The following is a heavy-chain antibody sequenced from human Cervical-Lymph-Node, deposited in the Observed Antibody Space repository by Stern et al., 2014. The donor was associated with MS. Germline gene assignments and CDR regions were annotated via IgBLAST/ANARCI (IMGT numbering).Heavy chain of an antibody. D-gene: IGHD5-24*01. J-gene: IGHJ5*02. V-gene: IGHV5-51*01. CDR1: GYTFNSYW. CDR3: TRRETAMKNGYSDNWFDP. Sequence: EVQLEESGAEVRNPGESLKISCVGSGYTFNSYWIAWVRQMSGKGLEWMGIIYPDAPTTRSSPSFQGQVTISADRSINTAYLQLSSLEASDTAMYYCTRRETAMKNGYSDNWFDPWGQGTLVTVSS. CDR2: IYPDAPTT.